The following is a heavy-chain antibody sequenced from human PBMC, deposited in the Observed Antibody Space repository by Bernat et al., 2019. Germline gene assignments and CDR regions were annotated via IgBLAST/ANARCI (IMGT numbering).Heavy chain of an antibody. CDR1: GYSITRNNW. J-gene: IGHJ4*02. CDR3: AKTDGAVPGAAYFDY. CDR2: IYYSGNT. D-gene: IGHD6-19*01. V-gene: IGHV4-28*01. Sequence: QVQLQESGPGLVKPSDTLSLTCDVSGYSITRNNWWGWIRQTPGKGLEWIGYIYYSGNTYYNPSLKSRVTMSVDTSKNQFSLRLSSVTAMDTAVYFCAKTDGAVPGAAYFDYWGQGSLVTVSS.